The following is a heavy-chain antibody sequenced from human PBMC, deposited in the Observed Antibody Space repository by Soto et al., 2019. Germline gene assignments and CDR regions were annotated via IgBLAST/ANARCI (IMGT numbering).Heavy chain of an antibody. CDR2: IYYSGST. CDR3: ARGPSYYDFRSGSRPYYFDY. V-gene: IGHV4-59*01. CDR1: GGSISSYY. Sequence: SETLSLTCTVSGGSISSYYWSWIRQPPGKGLEWIGYIYYSGSTNYNPSLKSRVTISVDTSKNQFSLKLSSVTAADTAVYYCARGPSYYDFRSGSRPYYFDYWGQGTLVTVSS. J-gene: IGHJ4*02. D-gene: IGHD3-3*01.